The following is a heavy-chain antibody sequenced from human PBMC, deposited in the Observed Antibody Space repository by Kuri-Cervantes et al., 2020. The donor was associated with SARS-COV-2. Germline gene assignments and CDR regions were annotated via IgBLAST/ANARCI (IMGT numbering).Heavy chain of an antibody. CDR2: ISNSGTRI. CDR1: GFGFSDYY. Sequence: GGSLRLSCAASGFGFSDYYMTWIRQPPGRGLEWVSYISNSGTRIHYADSVKGRFTISRDNAGNSLFLQMNSLRSEDTAVYYCARASAGSSWGYYYYMDVWGIGTTVTVSS. CDR3: ARASAGSSWGYYYYMDV. V-gene: IGHV3-11*04. D-gene: IGHD1-26*01. J-gene: IGHJ6*03.